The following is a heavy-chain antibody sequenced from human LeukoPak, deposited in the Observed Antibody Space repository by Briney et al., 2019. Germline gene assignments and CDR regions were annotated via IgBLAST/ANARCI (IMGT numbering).Heavy chain of an antibody. CDR1: GFTFSSYA. J-gene: IGHJ4*02. D-gene: IGHD3-22*01. Sequence: PGGSLRLSCAASGFTFSSYAMSWVRQAPGKGLEWVSAISGSGGSTYYADSVKGRFTISRDNSKNTLYLQMNSLRAEDTAVYYCAKDGSNYYDSSGYYYVGSFDCWGQGTLVTVSS. V-gene: IGHV3-23*01. CDR2: ISGSGGST. CDR3: AKDGSNYYDSSGYYYVGSFDC.